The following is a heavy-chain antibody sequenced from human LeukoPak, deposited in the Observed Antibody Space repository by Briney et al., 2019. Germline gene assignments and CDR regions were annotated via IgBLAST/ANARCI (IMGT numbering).Heavy chain of an antibody. CDR3: ARSYCTSTSCYLYFQH. CDR2: INAGNGNT. J-gene: IGHJ1*01. Sequence: ASVKVSCKASGYTFTSYAMHWVRQAPRQRLEWMGWINAGNGNTKYSQKFQGRVTITRDTSASTAYMELSSLRSEDTAVYYCARSYCTSTSCYLYFQHWGQGTLVTVSS. V-gene: IGHV1-3*01. CDR1: GYTFTSYA. D-gene: IGHD2-2*01.